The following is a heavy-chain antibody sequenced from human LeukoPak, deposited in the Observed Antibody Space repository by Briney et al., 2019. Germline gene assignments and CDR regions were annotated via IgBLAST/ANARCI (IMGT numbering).Heavy chain of an antibody. Sequence: ASVKVSCKASGYTFTSHGIVWVRQAPGQGLEWMGWINAYHGNTNYAQNLQGRVTMTTDTSTSTAYMELRSLRSDDTAVYYCARKPSSSPFDYWGQGTLVTVSS. CDR3: ARKPSSSPFDY. D-gene: IGHD6-13*01. J-gene: IGHJ4*02. CDR1: GYTFTSHG. CDR2: INAYHGNT. V-gene: IGHV1-18*01.